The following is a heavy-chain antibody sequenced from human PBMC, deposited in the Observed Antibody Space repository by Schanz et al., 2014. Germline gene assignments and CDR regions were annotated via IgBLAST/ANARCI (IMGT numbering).Heavy chain of an antibody. J-gene: IGHJ6*02. CDR2: ISGFGTGA. V-gene: IGHV3-23*04. CDR3: ASPLGPNYYYYGLDV. Sequence: VQLVESGGCVVQPGGSLRLSCAASGFSFSNYALVWVRQPPGKGLEWISGISGFGTGAYYEDSVKGRFSISRDNAKNTLYLQMNSLRAEDTDVYYCASPLGPNYYYYGLDVWGQGTTVTVSS. CDR1: GFSFSNYA.